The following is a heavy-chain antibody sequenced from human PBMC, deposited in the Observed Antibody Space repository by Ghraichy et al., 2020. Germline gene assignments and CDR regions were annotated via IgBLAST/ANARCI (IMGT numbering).Heavy chain of an antibody. CDR3: ARDRLGEDSSGRKYYYYYYYMDV. CDR1: GGSISSGSYY. D-gene: IGHD6-6*01. J-gene: IGHJ6*03. V-gene: IGHV4-61*02. Sequence: SQTLSLTCTVSGGSISSGSYYWSWIRQPAGKGLEWIGRIYTSGSTNYNPSLKSRVTISVDTSKNQFSLKLSSVTAADTAVYYCARDRLGEDSSGRKYYYYYYYMDVWGKGTTVTVSS. CDR2: IYTSGST.